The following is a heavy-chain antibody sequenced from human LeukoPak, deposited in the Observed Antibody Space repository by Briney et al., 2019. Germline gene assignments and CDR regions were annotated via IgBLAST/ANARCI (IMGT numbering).Heavy chain of an antibody. CDR1: GGSISSGSHY. Sequence: SETLSLTCTVSGGSISSGSHYWGWIRQPPGKGLEWTGSFDYRGRTYYSPSLKSRVTISVDTSKNQFSLQLNSVTPEDTAVYYCARGGLLWFGEANWFDPWGQGTLVTVSS. D-gene: IGHD3-10*01. V-gene: IGHV4-39*01. CDR3: ARGGLLWFGEANWFDP. J-gene: IGHJ5*02. CDR2: FDYRGRT.